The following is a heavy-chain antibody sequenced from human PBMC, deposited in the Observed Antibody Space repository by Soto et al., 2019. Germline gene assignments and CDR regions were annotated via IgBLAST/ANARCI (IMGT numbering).Heavy chain of an antibody. J-gene: IGHJ4*02. CDR1: GDTFTDYY. D-gene: IGHD2-21*02. V-gene: IGHV1-46*01. CDR2: VNPSGGHT. CDR3: ARGGHVVVVPAPLDF. Sequence: QVQLVQSGAEVKKPGTSVKVSCKASGDTFTDYYIHWVRQAPGQGLEWMGTVNPSGGHTTYAQHFLGRMAMTRDTSTSTLYMELTSLTSEDTAVYYCARGGHVVVVPAPLDFWGQGTLVTVSS.